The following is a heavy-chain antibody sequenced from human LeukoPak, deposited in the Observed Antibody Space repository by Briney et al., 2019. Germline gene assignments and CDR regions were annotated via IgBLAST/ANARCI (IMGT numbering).Heavy chain of an antibody. J-gene: IGHJ4*02. D-gene: IGHD6-13*01. CDR2: INPNSGGT. V-gene: IGHV1-2*04. Sequence: ASVKVSCKASGYTFTGYYMHWVRQAPGQGLEWMGWINPNSGGTNYAQKFQGWVTMTRDTSISTAYMELSRLRSDDTAVYYCAAAGIAAAGFDYWGQGTLVTVSS. CDR3: AAAGIAAAGFDY. CDR1: GYTFTGYY.